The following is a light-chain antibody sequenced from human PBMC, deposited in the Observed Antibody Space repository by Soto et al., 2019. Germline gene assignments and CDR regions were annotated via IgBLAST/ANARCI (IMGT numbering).Light chain of an antibody. J-gene: IGKJ1*01. CDR1: QRVSSW. CDR3: QQYNSYWT. V-gene: IGKV1-5*01. Sequence: DIQMTQAPSTLSASLGDRDNISCRASQRVSSWVAWYQQKPGKAPKLLIYEASRLESGVPSRFSGSGSGTEFTLTISSLQAEDFATYYCQQYNSYWTFGQGTNVEIK. CDR2: EAS.